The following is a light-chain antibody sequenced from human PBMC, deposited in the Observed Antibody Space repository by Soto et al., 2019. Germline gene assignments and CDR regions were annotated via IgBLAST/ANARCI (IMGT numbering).Light chain of an antibody. Sequence: EMVMTQSPATLSVSPGERAILSCRASQNLSRNLAWYQQQPGQAPRLLIYGASTRATGIPARFSGSGSGTDFTPTISSLQSEDFAVYYCQQYDNWPHTFGQGTKLEIK. J-gene: IGKJ2*01. V-gene: IGKV3-15*01. CDR3: QQYDNWPHT. CDR2: GAS. CDR1: QNLSRN.